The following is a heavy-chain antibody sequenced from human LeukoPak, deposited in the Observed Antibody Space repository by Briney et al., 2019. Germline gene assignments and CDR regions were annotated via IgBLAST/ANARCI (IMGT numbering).Heavy chain of an antibody. CDR1: GFTFSSYS. D-gene: IGHD2-15*01. Sequence: PGGSLRLSCAASGFTFSSYSMNWVRQAPGKGLEWVSYISSSSSTIYYADSVKGRFTISRDNAKNSLYLQMNSLRAEDTAVYYCARDRQLIGYCSGGSCGYYFDYWAREPWSPSPQ. J-gene: IGHJ4*02. CDR3: ARDRQLIGYCSGGSCGYYFDY. V-gene: IGHV3-48*01. CDR2: ISSSSSTI.